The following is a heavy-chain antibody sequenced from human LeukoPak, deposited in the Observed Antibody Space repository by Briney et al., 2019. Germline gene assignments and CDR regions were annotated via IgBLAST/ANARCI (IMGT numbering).Heavy chain of an antibody. J-gene: IGHJ5*01. D-gene: IGHD2-15*01. CDR1: GGSISSSSYY. CDR2: IYYSGST. Sequence: PSETLSLTCTVSGGSISSSSYYWGWIRQPPGKGLEWIGSIYYSGSTYYNPSLKSRVTISVDTSKNQFSLKLSSVTAADTAVYYCARQTRKETLGYNWFDSWGQGTLVTVSS. CDR3: ARQTRKETLGYNWFDS. V-gene: IGHV4-39*01.